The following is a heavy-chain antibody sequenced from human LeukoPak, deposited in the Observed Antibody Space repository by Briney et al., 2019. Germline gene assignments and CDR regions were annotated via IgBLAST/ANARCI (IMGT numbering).Heavy chain of an antibody. J-gene: IGHJ5*02. Sequence: GGSLRLSCAASGFTFSSYEMNWVRQAPGKGLECVSYISSSGSTIYYADSVKGRFTISRDNAKNSLYLQMNSLRAEDTAVYYCASPTHYYDSSGSRLTRFDPWGQGTLVTVSS. CDR3: ASPTHYYDSSGSRLTRFDP. CDR2: ISSSGSTI. V-gene: IGHV3-48*03. CDR1: GFTFSSYE. D-gene: IGHD3-22*01.